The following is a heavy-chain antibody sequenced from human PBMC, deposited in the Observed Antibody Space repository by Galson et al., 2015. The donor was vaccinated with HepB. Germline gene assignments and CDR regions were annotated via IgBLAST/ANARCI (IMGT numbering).Heavy chain of an antibody. CDR2: ISSSSSYI. V-gene: IGHV3-21*01. CDR1: GFTFSSYS. CDR3: ARDGGPSWDVHYGMDV. J-gene: IGHJ6*02. Sequence: SLRLSCAASGFTFSSYSMNWVRQAPGKGLEWVSSISSSSSYIYYADSVKGRFTISRDNAKNSLYLQMNSLRAEDTAVYYCARDGGPSWDVHYGMDVWGQGTTVTVSS. D-gene: IGHD3-16*01.